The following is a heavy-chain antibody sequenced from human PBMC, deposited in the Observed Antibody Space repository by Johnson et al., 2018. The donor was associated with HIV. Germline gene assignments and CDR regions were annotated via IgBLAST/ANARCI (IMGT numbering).Heavy chain of an antibody. V-gene: IGHV3-53*01. CDR1: GFTVSSNY. CDR3: ARDRGYWDAFDI. Sequence: MLLVESGGGLIQPGGSLRLSCAASGFTVSSNYMSWVRQAPGKGLEWVSVISSGADTYYADSVKGRFSISRDNAKHSLYLQMNSLRDEDTAVYYCARDRGYWDAFDIWGQGTMVTVSS. CDR2: ISSGADT. D-gene: IGHD3-22*01. J-gene: IGHJ3*02.